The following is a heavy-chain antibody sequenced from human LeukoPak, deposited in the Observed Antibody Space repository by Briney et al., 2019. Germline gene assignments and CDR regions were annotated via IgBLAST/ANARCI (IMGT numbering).Heavy chain of an antibody. CDR1: GDSVSSNRAA. CDR2: TYYKSKWYN. V-gene: IGHV6-1*01. J-gene: IGHJ4*02. D-gene: IGHD4-17*01. CDR3: ARARDYGDISFDY. Sequence: SQTLSLTCAISGDSVSSNRAAWNWIRQSPTRGIEWLGRTYYKSKWYNNYAVSVKSRISINPDTSKNQFSLQLNSVTPEDTAVYFCARARDYGDISFDYWGQGTLVTVSS.